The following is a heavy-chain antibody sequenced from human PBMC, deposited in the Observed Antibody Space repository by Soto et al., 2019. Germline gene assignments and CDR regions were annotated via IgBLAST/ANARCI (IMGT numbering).Heavy chain of an antibody. J-gene: IGHJ3*02. CDR2: IFPGDADT. V-gene: IGHV5-51*01. Sequence: GESLKISCEGSGYTFTYYWIGWVRQMRGKGLEWMGMIFPGDADTKNSPSLQGQITMSVDKSDSSAYLQWRSLKASDTAMYYCAAGYTTGPDAFDIWGQGTMVTVSS. D-gene: IGHD6-13*01. CDR1: GYTFTYYW. CDR3: AAGYTTGPDAFDI.